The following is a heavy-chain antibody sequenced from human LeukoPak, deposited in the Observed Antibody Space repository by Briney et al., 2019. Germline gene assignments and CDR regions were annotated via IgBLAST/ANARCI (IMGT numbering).Heavy chain of an antibody. V-gene: IGHV3-21*01. CDR3: ARVRYSGYPPDY. J-gene: IGHJ4*02. CDR1: GFTFSNYS. Sequence: PGGSLRLSCAASGFTFSNYSMNWVRQAPGKGLEWVSSISSSSSYILYADSLKGRFTLTRDNAKDSQYLQMNSLRAEDTAVYYCARVRYSGYPPDYWGQGTLVTVSS. CDR2: ISSSSSYI. D-gene: IGHD5-12*01.